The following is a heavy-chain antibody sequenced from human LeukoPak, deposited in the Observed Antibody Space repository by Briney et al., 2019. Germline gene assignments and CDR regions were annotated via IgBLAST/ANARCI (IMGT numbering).Heavy chain of an antibody. D-gene: IGHD6-19*01. Sequence: PSETLSLTCTVSGGSISSGGYYWNWIRQPPGKGLEWIGYIYYSGSTNYNPSLKSRVTISVDTSKNQFSLKLSSVTAADTAVYYCARGRWSSGWFDYWGQGTLVTVSS. CDR1: GGSISSGGYY. V-gene: IGHV4-61*08. CDR2: IYYSGST. J-gene: IGHJ4*02. CDR3: ARGRWSSGWFDY.